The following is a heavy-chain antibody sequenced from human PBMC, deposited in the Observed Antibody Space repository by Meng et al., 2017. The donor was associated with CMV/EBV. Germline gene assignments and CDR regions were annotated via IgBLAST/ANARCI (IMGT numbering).Heavy chain of an antibody. J-gene: IGHJ4*02. CDR1: GFSLSTSGVG. CDR2: IYWDDDK. V-gene: IGHV2-5*02. CDR3: AHRGSYGYHGY. D-gene: IGHD5-18*01. Sequence: QLPLMQLCPTPLKPKHSPPLTCSSSGFSLSTSGVGVGWIRQPPGKALEWLALIYWDDDKRYSPSLKSRLTITKDTSKNQVVLTMTNMDPVDTATYYCAHRGSYGYHGYWGQGTLVTVSS.